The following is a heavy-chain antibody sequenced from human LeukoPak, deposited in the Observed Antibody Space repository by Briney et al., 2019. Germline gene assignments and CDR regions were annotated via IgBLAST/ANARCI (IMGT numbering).Heavy chain of an antibody. D-gene: IGHD3-10*01. CDR2: IWYDGSKK. Sequence: GGSLRLSCAASGFTFSNYAMHWIRQAPGRGLEWVAVIWYDGSKKYYSDSVKGRFTISRDNSKKTLYVQMDSLRAEDTAVYYCARTQGRFYGSGSYEGFDYWGQGTLVTVST. CDR3: ARTQGRFYGSGSYEGFDY. J-gene: IGHJ4*02. CDR1: GFTFSNYA. V-gene: IGHV3-33*01.